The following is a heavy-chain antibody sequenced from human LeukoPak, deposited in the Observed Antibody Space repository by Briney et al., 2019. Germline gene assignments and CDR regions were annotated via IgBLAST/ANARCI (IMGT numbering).Heavy chain of an antibody. J-gene: IGHJ6*02. V-gene: IGHV3-30*15. CDR3: ARSPIFEYYGLDV. CDR2: ISHDGNDK. D-gene: IGHD3-3*01. CDR1: GFTFSSYA. Sequence: PGGSLRLSCAVSGFTFSSYAMHWVRQAPGKGLQWVTTISHDGNDKYYADSLKGRFTISRDKSKNTLYLQVSSLRPEDTAVYYCARSPIFEYYGLDVWGQGTTVTVSS.